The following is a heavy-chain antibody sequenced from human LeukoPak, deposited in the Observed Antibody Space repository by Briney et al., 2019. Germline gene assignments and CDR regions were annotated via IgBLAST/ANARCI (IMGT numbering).Heavy chain of an antibody. CDR2: ISAYNGNT. V-gene: IGHV1-18*01. Sequence: ASGKVSGKASGSTFPTFGISWVRRPPGQGLGGWGWISAYNGNTNYAQKLQGRVTMTRDTSTSTVYMELSSLRSEDTAVYYCAKVTSGYDGDLDYWGQGTLVTVFS. CDR3: AKVTSGYDGDLDY. D-gene: IGHD5-12*01. J-gene: IGHJ4*02. CDR1: GSTFPTFG.